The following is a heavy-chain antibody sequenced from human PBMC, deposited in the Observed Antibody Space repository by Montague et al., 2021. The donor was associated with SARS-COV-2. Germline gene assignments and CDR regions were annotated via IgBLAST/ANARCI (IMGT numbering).Heavy chain of an antibody. J-gene: IGHJ4*02. V-gene: IGHV4-59*01. CDR1: GGSISSYY. CDR3: ARAPVAHITIFGVVTSFDY. D-gene: IGHD3-3*01. CDR2: IYYSGST. Sequence: SETRSLTCTVSGGSISSYYWSWIRQPPGKGLEWIGYIYYSGSTNYNPSLKSRVTISVDTSKNQFSLKLSSVTAADTAVYCCARAPVAHITIFGVVTSFDYWGQGTLVTVSS.